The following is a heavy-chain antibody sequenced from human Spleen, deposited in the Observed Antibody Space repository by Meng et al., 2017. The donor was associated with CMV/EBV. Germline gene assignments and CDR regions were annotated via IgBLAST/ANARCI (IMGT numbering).Heavy chain of an antibody. CDR1: GFNFNSYY. D-gene: IGHD1/OR15-1a*01. J-gene: IGHJ6*02. V-gene: IGHV1-46*02. CDR2: INPSGGNI. Sequence: ASVKVSCKAFGFNFNSYYLHWVRQAPGQGLEWMGVINPSGGNIRNAQKFRDRVNMTRDTPASTVYMELSSLRSEDTAVYYCARTQIAVEADGTKTKYYYYGLDVWGQGTTVTVSS. CDR3: ARTQIAVEADGTKTKYYYYGLDV.